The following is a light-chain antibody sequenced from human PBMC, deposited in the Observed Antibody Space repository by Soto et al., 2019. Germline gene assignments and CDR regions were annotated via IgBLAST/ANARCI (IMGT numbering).Light chain of an antibody. CDR1: QTISSY. J-gene: IGKJ2*01. CDR3: QQSSNIPYT. Sequence: DIQMTQSPSSLSASVGDRVTITCRASQTISSYLNWYQQSPGKAPKLLIYAASSLHSGVPSRFSGSGSGTDFTLTISSLQPEDFAPYYCQQSSNIPYTFGHGTKLEIK. CDR2: AAS. V-gene: IGKV1-39*01.